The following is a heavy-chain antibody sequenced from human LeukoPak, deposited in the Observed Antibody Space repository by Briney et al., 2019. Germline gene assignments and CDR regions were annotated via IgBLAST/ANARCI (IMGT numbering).Heavy chain of an antibody. CDR1: GYTFTSYG. Sequence: ASVKVSCKASGYTFTSYGISWVRQAPGQGLAWMGWISAYNGNTNYAQKLQGRVTMTTDTSTSTAYMELRSLRSDDTAVYYCARGPPYDYGDYDPVYWGQGTLVTVSS. D-gene: IGHD4-17*01. CDR2: ISAYNGNT. V-gene: IGHV1-18*04. J-gene: IGHJ4*02. CDR3: ARGPPYDYGDYDPVY.